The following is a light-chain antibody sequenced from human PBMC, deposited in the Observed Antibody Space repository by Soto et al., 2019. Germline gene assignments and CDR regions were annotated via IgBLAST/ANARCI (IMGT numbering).Light chain of an antibody. Sequence: DIQMTQSLSTLSASVRDTVTITCRASERMSGWLAWHQQKPGKAPKLLIYDVSALKRGVLPRFSGIGSGTEGTITISSLKNDDGATYYCEQYSDSSGAFGQGTKVDIK. V-gene: IGKV1-5*01. CDR2: DVS. CDR1: ERMSGW. J-gene: IGKJ1*01. CDR3: EQYSDSSGA.